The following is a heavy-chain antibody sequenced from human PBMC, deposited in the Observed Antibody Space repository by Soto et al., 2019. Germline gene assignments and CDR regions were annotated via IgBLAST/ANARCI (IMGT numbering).Heavy chain of an antibody. J-gene: IGHJ3*02. CDR2: MNPNSGNT. V-gene: IGHV1-8*02. CDR1: GYTFTSYD. D-gene: IGHD3-3*01. Sequence: ASVKVSCKASGYTFTSYDINWVRQATGQGLEWMGWMNPNSGNTGYAQKFQGRVTMTRNTSISTAYMELSSLRSEDTAIYYCARLSGDHDAFDIWGQGTMVTVSS. CDR3: ARLSGDHDAFDI.